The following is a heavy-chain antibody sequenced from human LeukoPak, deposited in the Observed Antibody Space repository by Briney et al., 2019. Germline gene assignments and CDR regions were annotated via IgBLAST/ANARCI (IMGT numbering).Heavy chain of an antibody. J-gene: IGHJ5*02. CDR2: IYYSGST. Sequence: SETLSLTCAVYGGSFSGYYWSWIRQPPGKGLEWIGYIYYSGSTNYNPSLKSRVTISVDTSKNQFSLKLSSVTAADTAVYYCARDGPGYSYGYRWGQGTLVTVSS. CDR3: ARDGPGYSYGYR. V-gene: IGHV4-59*01. D-gene: IGHD5-18*01. CDR1: GGSFSGYY.